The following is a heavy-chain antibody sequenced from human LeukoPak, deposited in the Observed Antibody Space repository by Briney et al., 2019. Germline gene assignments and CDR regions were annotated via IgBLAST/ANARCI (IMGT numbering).Heavy chain of an antibody. CDR2: IKQDGSEK. Sequence: GESLKISCAASGLTFSVFWMSWVRQAPGKGLEWVANIKQDGSEKYYVDSVKGRFTISRDNDNNSMYLQINSLRAEDPAVYYCARYHGGYFAYWGQGTLVTVSS. CDR1: GLTFSVFW. CDR3: ARYHGGYFAY. D-gene: IGHD2-15*01. V-gene: IGHV3-7*01. J-gene: IGHJ4*02.